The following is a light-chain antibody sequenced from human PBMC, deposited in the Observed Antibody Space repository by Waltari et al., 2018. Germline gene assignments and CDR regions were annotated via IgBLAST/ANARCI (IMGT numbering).Light chain of an antibody. CDR1: SSNIGSNY. V-gene: IGLV1-47*01. Sequence: QSVLTQPPSASGTPGQRVTISCSGLSSNIGSNYVYWYQQLPGTAPKLLIYRNNQRPSGVPDRFSDSKSGTSASLAISGLRSEDEADYYCATWDDSLSGWVFGGGTKLTVL. CDR2: RNN. CDR3: ATWDDSLSGWV. J-gene: IGLJ3*02.